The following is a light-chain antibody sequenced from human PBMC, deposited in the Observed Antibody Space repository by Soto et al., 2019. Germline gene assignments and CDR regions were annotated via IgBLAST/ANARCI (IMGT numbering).Light chain of an antibody. Sequence: EIVLTQSPGTLSLSPGERVTLSCRASQRVTNSYLAWYQQKPGQAHRLLLYGASSRATGIPDRFSGGGSGKDFTLTISTLEPEDFAVYNCQQYGSSPLTFGQGTKVEI. CDR2: GAS. CDR3: QQYGSSPLT. V-gene: IGKV3-20*01. CDR1: QRVTNSY. J-gene: IGKJ1*01.